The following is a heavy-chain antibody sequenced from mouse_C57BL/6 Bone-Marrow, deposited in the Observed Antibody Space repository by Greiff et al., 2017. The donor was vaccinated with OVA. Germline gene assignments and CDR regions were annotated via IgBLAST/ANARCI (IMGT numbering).Heavy chain of an antibody. V-gene: IGHV14-4*01. CDR3: TTTLRWYYFDY. Sequence: VQLQQSGAELLIPSYSVKLSCTASGFNIKDDYMHWVKQRPEQGLEWIGWIDPENGDTEYASKFQGKATITADTSSNTAYLQLSSLTSEDTAVYYCTTTLRWYYFDYWGQGTTLTVSS. CDR1: GFNIKDDY. CDR2: IDPENGDT. J-gene: IGHJ2*01. D-gene: IGHD1-1*02.